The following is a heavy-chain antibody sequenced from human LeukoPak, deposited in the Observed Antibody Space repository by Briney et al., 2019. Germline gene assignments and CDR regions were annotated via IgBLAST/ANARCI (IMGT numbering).Heavy chain of an antibody. CDR2: IYHSGST. Sequence: PPETLSLTCTVSGGSISSYYWSWIRQPPGKGLEWIGYIYHSGSTNYNPSLKSRVTISVDTSKNQFSLKLSSVTAADTAVYYCARGCYDILTGKCDIWGQGTMVTVSS. V-gene: IGHV4-59*01. CDR3: ARGCYDILTGKCDI. CDR1: GGSISSYY. J-gene: IGHJ3*02. D-gene: IGHD3-9*01.